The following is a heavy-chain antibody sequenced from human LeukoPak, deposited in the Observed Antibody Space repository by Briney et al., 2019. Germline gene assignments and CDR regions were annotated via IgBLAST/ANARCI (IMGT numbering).Heavy chain of an antibody. V-gene: IGHV3-7*01. CDR1: GFTLSSYW. Sequence: GGSLRLSCAASGFTLSSYWMSWVRLAPGKGLEWVANVKQDGSEKYYVDSVKGRFTISRDNAKNSLFLQMNSLRAEDTAVYYCAKVRSSAYYPNDMDVWGKGTKVTV. CDR2: VKQDGSEK. D-gene: IGHD3-22*01. CDR3: AKVRSSAYYPNDMDV. J-gene: IGHJ6*03.